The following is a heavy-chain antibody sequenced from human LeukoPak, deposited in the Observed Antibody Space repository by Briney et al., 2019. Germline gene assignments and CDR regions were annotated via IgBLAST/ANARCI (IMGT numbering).Heavy chain of an antibody. CDR2: IWHDGSNK. J-gene: IGHJ6*03. V-gene: IGHV3-33*06. CDR1: GFTFSDYG. CDR3: AKDGDAFTEFYYYYMDV. D-gene: IGHD7-27*01. Sequence: GRSLRLSCAASGFTFSDYGLHWVRQAPGKGLEWVALIWHDGSNKYYADSVMGRFTISRDNSKNTVYLQMNSLRAEDTAMYYCAKDGDAFTEFYYYYMDVWGNGTTVTVSS.